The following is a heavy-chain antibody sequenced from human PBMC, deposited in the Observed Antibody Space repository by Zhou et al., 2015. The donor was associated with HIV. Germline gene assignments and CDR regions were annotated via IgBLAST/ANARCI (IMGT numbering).Heavy chain of an antibody. CDR3: ARERGEALRPGRAVRSYL. D-gene: IGHD3-16*01. CDR1: GYTFTSCD. Sequence: QVQLVQSGAEVRKPGASVRVSCEASGYTFTSCDINWVRQAAGQGLEWMGWMNPNSHNVDYAQKFQGRVTMTGDTSMRTVYMELSGLRSEDTAVYYCARERGEALRPGRAVRSYLWGR. V-gene: IGHV1-8*01. J-gene: IGHJ2*01. CDR2: MNPNSHNV.